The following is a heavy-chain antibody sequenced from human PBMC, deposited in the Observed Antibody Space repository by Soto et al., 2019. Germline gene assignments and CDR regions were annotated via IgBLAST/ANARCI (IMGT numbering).Heavy chain of an antibody. J-gene: IGHJ6*02. CDR3: AKDAITMVRGVISYYGMDV. CDR2: ISWNRGSI. Sequence: EVQLVESGGGLVQPGRSLRLSCAASGFTFDDYAMHWVRQAPGKGLEWVSGISWNRGSIGYADSVKGRFTISRDNAKNPLNPQMNSLRAEDTALYYCAKDAITMVRGVISYYGMDVWGQGTTVTVSS. V-gene: IGHV3-9*01. CDR1: GFTFDDYA. D-gene: IGHD3-10*01.